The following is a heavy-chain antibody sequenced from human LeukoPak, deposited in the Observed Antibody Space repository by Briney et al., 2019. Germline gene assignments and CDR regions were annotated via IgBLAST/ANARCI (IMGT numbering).Heavy chain of an antibody. CDR1: GFTFSSYS. V-gene: IGHV3-21*01. J-gene: IGHJ4*02. CDR3: AGGVYYDSSGYYYPSLDY. CDR2: ISSSSSYI. D-gene: IGHD3-22*01. Sequence: GGSLRLSCAASGFTFSSYSMNWVRQAPGKGLEWVSSISSSSSYIYYADSVKGRFTISRDNAKNSLYLQMNSLRAEDTAVYYCAGGVYYDSSGYYYPSLDYWGQGTLVTVSS.